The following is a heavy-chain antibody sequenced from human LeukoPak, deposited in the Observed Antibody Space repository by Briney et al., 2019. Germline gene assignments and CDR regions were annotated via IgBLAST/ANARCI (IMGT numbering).Heavy chain of an antibody. CDR1: GFTFSSYS. CDR3: AIGYCSGGSCYEGISYFQH. V-gene: IGHV3-21*01. D-gene: IGHD2-15*01. CDR2: ISSSSSYI. Sequence: PGGSLRLSCAASGFTFSSYSMNWVRQAPGKGLEWVSSISSSSSYIYYADSVKGRFTISRDNAKNSLYLQMNSLRAEDTAVYYRAIGYCSGGSCYEGISYFQHWGQGTLVTVSS. J-gene: IGHJ1*01.